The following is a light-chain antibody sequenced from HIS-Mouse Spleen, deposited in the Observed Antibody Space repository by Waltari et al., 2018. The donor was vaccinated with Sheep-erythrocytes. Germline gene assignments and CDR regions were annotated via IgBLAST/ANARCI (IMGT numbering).Light chain of an antibody. V-gene: IGLV3-21*03. CDR3: QVWDSSSDHNYV. Sequence: SYVLTQPPSVSVAPGKTARITCGGNNIGSNSVHWYQQKPGQAPVLVVYDDSVRPSGIPERFSGYNSGNTATLTISRVEAGDEADYYCQVWDSSSDHNYVFGTGTKVTVL. CDR2: DDS. CDR1: NIGSNS. J-gene: IGLJ1*01.